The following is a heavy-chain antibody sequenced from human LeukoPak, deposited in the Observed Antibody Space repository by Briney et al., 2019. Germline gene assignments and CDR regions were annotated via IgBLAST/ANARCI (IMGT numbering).Heavy chain of an antibody. CDR3: ASGGDWAGYYYGMDV. V-gene: IGHV4-4*02. D-gene: IGHD2-21*02. CDR1: GGSISSSNW. J-gene: IGHJ6*02. CDR2: IYHSGST. Sequence: SGTLSLTCAVSGGSISSSNWWSWVRQPPGKGLEWIGEIYHSGSTNYNPSLKSRVTISVDKSKNRFSLKLSSVTAADTAVYYCASGGDWAGYYYGMDVWGQGTTVTVSS.